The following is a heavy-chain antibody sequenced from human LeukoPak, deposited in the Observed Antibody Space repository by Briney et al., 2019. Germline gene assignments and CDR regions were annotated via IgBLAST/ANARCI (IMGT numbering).Heavy chain of an antibody. J-gene: IGHJ5*02. D-gene: IGHD6-19*01. V-gene: IGHV3-73*01. CDR1: GFSFSDCD. CDR2: IGGKPKGYAT. CDR3: TTYSSGHH. Sequence: PGGSLRLSCAASGFSFSDCDMHWVRQAPGEGLEWVGRIGGKPKGYATAYAASVKGRFTISRDESKNTAYLQMNSLRPEDKAVYYCTTYSSGHHWGQGTLVTVSS.